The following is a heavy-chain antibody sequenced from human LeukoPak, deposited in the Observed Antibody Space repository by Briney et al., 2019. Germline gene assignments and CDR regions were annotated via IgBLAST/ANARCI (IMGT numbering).Heavy chain of an antibody. CDR2: IRYDGSNK. Sequence: GGSLRLSCAASGFTFSSYGMHWVRQAPGKGLEWVAFIRYDGSNKYYADSVKGRFTISRDNSKNTLYLQMNSLRAEDTAVYYCAKDPRRPYSYDSSGYAFDIWGQGTMVTVSS. CDR1: GFTFSSYG. CDR3: AKDPRRPYSYDSSGYAFDI. V-gene: IGHV3-30*02. D-gene: IGHD3-22*01. J-gene: IGHJ3*02.